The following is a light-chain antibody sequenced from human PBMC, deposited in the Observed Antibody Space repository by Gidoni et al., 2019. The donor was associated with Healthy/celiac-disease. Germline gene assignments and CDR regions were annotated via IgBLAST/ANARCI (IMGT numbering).Light chain of an antibody. CDR2: DAS. Sequence: LHMTQSPSSLSASVGDRVTIPCQASQDISTYLNWYQQKPGKAPKLLIYDASNLETGVPSRFSGSGSGTDFTFTISSLQPEDIATYYCQQYDNLPRYTFGQGTKLEIK. J-gene: IGKJ2*01. CDR3: QQYDNLPRYT. V-gene: IGKV1-33*01. CDR1: QDISTY.